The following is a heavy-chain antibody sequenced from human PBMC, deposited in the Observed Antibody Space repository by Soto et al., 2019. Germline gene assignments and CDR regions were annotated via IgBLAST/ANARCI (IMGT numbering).Heavy chain of an antibody. Sequence: GASVKVSCKASGYTFTSYGISWVRQAPGQGLEWMGWISAYNGNTNYAQKLQGRVTMTTDTSTSTAYMELRSLRSDDTAVYYCARDRPPYFYCSSTSCYMVIGYWGQGTLVTVPQ. CDR1: GYTFTSYG. D-gene: IGHD2-2*02. V-gene: IGHV1-18*01. J-gene: IGHJ4*02. CDR2: ISAYNGNT. CDR3: ARDRPPYFYCSSTSCYMVIGY.